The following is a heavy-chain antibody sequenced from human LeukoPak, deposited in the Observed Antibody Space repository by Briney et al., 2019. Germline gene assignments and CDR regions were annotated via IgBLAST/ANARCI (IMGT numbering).Heavy chain of an antibody. D-gene: IGHD4-11*01. J-gene: IGHJ4*02. CDR3: ARAYSIYELVNFDY. CDR1: GGTFSSYA. Sequence: ASVKVSCKASGGTFSSYAISWVRQAPGQGLEWMGRIIPILGIANYAQKFQGRVTITADKSTSTAYMELSSLRSEDTAVYYCARAYSIYELVNFDYWGQGTLVTVSS. V-gene: IGHV1-69*04. CDR2: IIPILGIA.